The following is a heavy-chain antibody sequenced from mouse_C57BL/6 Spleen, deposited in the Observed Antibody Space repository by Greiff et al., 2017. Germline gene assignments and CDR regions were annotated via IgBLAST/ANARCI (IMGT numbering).Heavy chain of an antibody. V-gene: IGHV1-15*01. CDR1: GYTFTDYE. CDR3: TRKVGDYGSTLAY. Sequence: VQLQQSGAELVRPGASVTLSCKASGYTFTDYEMHWVKQTPVHGLEWIGAIDPETGGTAYNQKFKGKAILTADKSSSTPYMELRSLTSENSAVYYCTRKVGDYGSTLAYGGQGTLVTVSA. CDR2: IDPETGGT. D-gene: IGHD1-1*01. J-gene: IGHJ3*01.